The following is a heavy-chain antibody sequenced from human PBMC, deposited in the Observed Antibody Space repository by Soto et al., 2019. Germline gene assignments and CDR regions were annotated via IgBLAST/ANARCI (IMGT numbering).Heavy chain of an antibody. CDR3: ARDRGVAPRVAGNTHYCSYMDV. Sequence: QDQLVQSGVEVKKPGASVKVSCKASGYSFTNYGITWVRQAPGQGFEWMGWISAYNGNTNYAQKFQGRVTLTTDASMSTAFLELRSLGSDDTAVYYCARDRGVAPRVAGNTHYCSYMDVWGKGTTVTVSS. D-gene: IGHD6-19*01. V-gene: IGHV1-18*01. J-gene: IGHJ6*03. CDR1: GYSFTNYG. CDR2: ISAYNGNT.